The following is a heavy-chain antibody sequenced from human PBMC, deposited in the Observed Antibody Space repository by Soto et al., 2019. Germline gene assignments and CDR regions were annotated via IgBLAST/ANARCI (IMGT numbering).Heavy chain of an antibody. CDR1: GYSFTTYW. D-gene: IGHD6-6*01. Sequence: GESLKIPCKGSGYSFTTYWIGWVRQMPGKGLEWMGIINPRDSDTRYSPSFRGQVTISADKSINTAYLQWSSLKASDTAMYYCARPGSSSSDYWGQGTLVTVSS. CDR2: INPRDSDT. V-gene: IGHV5-51*01. CDR3: ARPGSSSSDY. J-gene: IGHJ4*02.